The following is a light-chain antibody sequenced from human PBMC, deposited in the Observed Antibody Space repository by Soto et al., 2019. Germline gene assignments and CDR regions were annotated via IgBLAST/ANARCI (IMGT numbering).Light chain of an antibody. CDR2: GAS. J-gene: IGKJ1*01. CDR1: QSVSNN. CDR3: QQYNNWPQT. V-gene: IGKV3-15*01. Sequence: IVMTQSPATLSVSPGGRASLSCRASQSVSNNLAWYQQKPGQAPRLLIYGASARATGIPARFSGSGSGTEFTLTISSLQSEDFAVYHCQQYNNWPQTFGQGTKVEIK.